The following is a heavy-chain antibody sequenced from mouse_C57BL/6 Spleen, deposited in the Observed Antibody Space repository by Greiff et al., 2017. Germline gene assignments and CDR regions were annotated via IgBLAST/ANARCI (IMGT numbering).Heavy chain of an antibody. J-gene: IGHJ3*01. Sequence: EVMLVESGGDLVKPGGSLKLSCAASGFTFSSYGMSWVRQTPDKRLEWVATISSGGSYTYYPDSVKGRFTISRDNDKNTLYLQMSSLKSEDTAMYYCARHPYYSNYVAYWGQGTLVTVSA. V-gene: IGHV5-6*01. CDR3: ARHPYYSNYVAY. CDR2: ISSGGSYT. CDR1: GFTFSSYG. D-gene: IGHD2-5*01.